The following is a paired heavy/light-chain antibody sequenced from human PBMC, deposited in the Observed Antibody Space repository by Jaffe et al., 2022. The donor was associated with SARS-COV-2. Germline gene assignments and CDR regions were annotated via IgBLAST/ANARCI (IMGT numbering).Light chain of an antibody. CDR3: QQYNNWPYT. CDR2: GTS. V-gene: IGKV3-15*01. CDR1: QSFSSN. Sequence: EIVMTQSPATLSVSPGERATLSCRASQSFSSNLAWYQQKPGQAPRLLIYGTSTRATAIPVRFSASGSGTEFTLTISSLQSEDFAVYYCQQYNNWPYTFGQGTKLEIK. J-gene: IGKJ2*01.
Heavy chain of an antibody. CDR3: ARVLQPREQRLAPGSNDY. CDR2: IYSGGNT. J-gene: IGHJ4*01. Sequence: EVQLVQSGGGLVQPGGSLRLSCAASGLIVSSNYMSWVRQAPGKGLEWVSLIYSGGNTNYADSVKGRFTIARDNSKNTLYLQMNSLRAEDTGVYYCARVLQPREQRLAPGSNDYWGHGTLVTVSS. D-gene: IGHD6-19*01. CDR1: GLIVSSNY. V-gene: IGHV3-66*02.